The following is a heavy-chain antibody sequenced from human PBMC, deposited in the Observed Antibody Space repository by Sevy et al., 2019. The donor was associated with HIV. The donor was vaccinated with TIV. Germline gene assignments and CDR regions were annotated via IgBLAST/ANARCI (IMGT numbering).Heavy chain of an antibody. CDR2: IWYDGSNK. J-gene: IGHJ4*02. D-gene: IGHD4-4*01. CDR1: GFTFSSHG. V-gene: IGHV3-33*01. CDR3: ARDKDYSNYLPDY. Sequence: GGSLRLSCAASGFTFSSHGMHWVRQAPGKGLEWVGVIWYDGSNKYHADSVKGRFTISRENSKGTLFLQINSLRDEAAAEYFCARDKDYSNYLPDYWGQGTLVTVSS.